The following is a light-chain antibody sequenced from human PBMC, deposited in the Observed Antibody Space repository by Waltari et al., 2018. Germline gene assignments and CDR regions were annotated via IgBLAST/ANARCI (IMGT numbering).Light chain of an antibody. Sequence: DIWLTQSPGTLSLSPGDRATLSCRASQSVSRALAWYQQKPGQAPRLLIYHALSRATGLPDRFSCSRSGTDFSLTISRLEPEDFAVYYCQKYESLPSTFGQGTKVEIK. CDR1: QSVSRA. CDR2: HAL. J-gene: IGKJ1*01. V-gene: IGKV3-20*01. CDR3: QKYESLPST.